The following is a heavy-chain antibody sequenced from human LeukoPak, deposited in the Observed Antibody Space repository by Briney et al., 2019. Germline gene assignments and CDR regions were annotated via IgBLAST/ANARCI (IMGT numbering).Heavy chain of an antibody. CDR1: GYTFTTYW. CDR2: IYPGDSDT. D-gene: IGHD6-19*01. V-gene: IGHV5-51*01. Sequence: GESLKISCRASGYTFTTYWIAWVRQMPGKGLEWMGIIYPGDSDTKYSPSFQGQVTISAEKSITTAYLQWRTLQASDTAMYYCARHVSSGWYENILYYYYGMDVWGQGTTVTVSS. J-gene: IGHJ6*02. CDR3: ARHVSSGWYENILYYYYGMDV.